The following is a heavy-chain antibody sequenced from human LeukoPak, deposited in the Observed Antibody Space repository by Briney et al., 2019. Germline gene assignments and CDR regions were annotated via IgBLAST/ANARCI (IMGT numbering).Heavy chain of an antibody. Sequence: PGGSLRLSCAASGFTFSSYWMSWVRQAPGKGLEWVANIKQDGSEKYYVDSVKGRFTISRDNAKNSLYLQMTSLRAEDTAVYYCARSYGGGWYFFDYWGQGTLVTVSS. V-gene: IGHV3-7*01. J-gene: IGHJ4*02. CDR2: IKQDGSEK. CDR1: GFTFSSYW. D-gene: IGHD6-19*01. CDR3: ARSYGGGWYFFDY.